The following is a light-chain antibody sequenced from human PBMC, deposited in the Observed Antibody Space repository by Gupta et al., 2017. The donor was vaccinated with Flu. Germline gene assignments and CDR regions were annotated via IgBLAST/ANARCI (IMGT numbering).Light chain of an antibody. V-gene: IGKV2-28*01. CDR3: IQAQRTYT. CDR2: VGS. J-gene: IGKJ2*01. Sequence: CVSSPCLVNSNRCNYLDWYLQKPGKAPQLLIYVGSSLDSGVPDRFSGSGSGTDFTLKISRVEAEDVGVYYCIQAQRTYTFGQGTKLEIK. CDR1: PCLVNSNRCNY.